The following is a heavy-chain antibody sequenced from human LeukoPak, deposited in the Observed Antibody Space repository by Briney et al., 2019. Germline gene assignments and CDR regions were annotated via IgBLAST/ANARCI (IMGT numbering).Heavy chain of an antibody. CDR2: INEDGSEK. V-gene: IGHV3-7*01. CDR3: ARVKRDFWSGLYGMDV. Sequence: GGSLRLSCVTSGFTFKSYWVNWVRQAPGKGLEWVANINEDGSEKYYMDSVRGRFTISRDTAKNSLYLQMNSLRVEDTAVYYCARVKRDFWSGLYGMDVWGQGTTVTVSS. J-gene: IGHJ6*02. D-gene: IGHD3-3*01. CDR1: GFTFKSYW.